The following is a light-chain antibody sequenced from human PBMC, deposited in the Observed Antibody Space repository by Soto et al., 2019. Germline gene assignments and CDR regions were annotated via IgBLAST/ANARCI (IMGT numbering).Light chain of an antibody. Sequence: QSVLTQPPSASGTPGKRVTISGSGSSSNIGSNYVYWYQQLTGMAPQLLIYRNNQRPSGGPDRFAGSKSDTSGSLAISGLRSEDEADYYCAAWDDSLRGVVFGGGTKLTVL. CDR1: SSNIGSNY. CDR2: RNN. CDR3: AAWDDSLRGVV. J-gene: IGLJ2*01. V-gene: IGLV1-47*01.